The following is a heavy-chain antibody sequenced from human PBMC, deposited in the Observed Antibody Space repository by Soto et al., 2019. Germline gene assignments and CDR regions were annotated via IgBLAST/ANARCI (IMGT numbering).Heavy chain of an antibody. J-gene: IGHJ1*01. CDR1: GFTFSSYA. D-gene: IGHD6-19*01. CDR2: ISGSGGST. V-gene: IGHV3-23*01. CDR3: AKDVTQWLAPEYFQH. Sequence: GGSLRLSCAASGFTFSSYAMSWVRQAPGKGLEWVSAISGSGGSTYYADSVKGRFTISRDNSKNTLYLQMNSLRAEDTAVYYCAKDVTQWLAPEYFQHWGQGTLVTVSS.